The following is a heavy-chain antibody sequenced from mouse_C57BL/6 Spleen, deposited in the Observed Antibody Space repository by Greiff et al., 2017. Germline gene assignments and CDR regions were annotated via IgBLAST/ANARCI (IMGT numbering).Heavy chain of an antibody. D-gene: IGHD2-5*01. Sequence: EVKLVESGGGLVQPGGSMKLSCAASGFTFSDAWMDWVRQSPEKGLEWVAEIRNKANNHATYYAESVKGRFTVSRDDSKSSVYLQMNSLRAEDTGIYYCTRTGSKTWFAYWGQGTLVTVSA. CDR1: GFTFSDAW. V-gene: IGHV6-6*01. J-gene: IGHJ3*01. CDR3: TRTGSKTWFAY. CDR2: IRNKANNHAT.